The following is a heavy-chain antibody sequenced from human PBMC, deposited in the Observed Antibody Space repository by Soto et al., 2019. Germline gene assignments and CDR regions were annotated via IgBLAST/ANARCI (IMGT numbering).Heavy chain of an antibody. Sequence: EVQLVESGGGLIQPGGSLRLSCAVSGFTVSNNYMSWVRQAPGKGLEWLSGISVSGGSTYYADSVKGRFTISRDNSKNTLSLQMNSLRAEDTAVYYCAKGGLLTGVAYFDYWGQGTLVTVSS. J-gene: IGHJ4*02. CDR2: SVSGGST. V-gene: IGHV3-23*04. CDR3: AKGGLLTGVAYFDY. CDR1: GFTVSNNY. D-gene: IGHD7-27*01.